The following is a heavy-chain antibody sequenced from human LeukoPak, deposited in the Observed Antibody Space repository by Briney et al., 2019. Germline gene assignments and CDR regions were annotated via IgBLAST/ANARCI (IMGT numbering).Heavy chain of an antibody. V-gene: IGHV3-23*01. Sequence: GGALRLSCAASGFTFSSYAMSWVRQAPGKGLEWVSAISGSGGSTYYADSVKGRFTISRDNSKNTLYPQMNSLRAEDTAVYYCAKGANQGGGLGYCSSTSCPPDYWGQGTLVTVSS. D-gene: IGHD2-2*01. CDR3: AKGANQGGGLGYCSSTSCPPDY. CDR1: GFTFSSYA. J-gene: IGHJ4*02. CDR2: ISGSGGST.